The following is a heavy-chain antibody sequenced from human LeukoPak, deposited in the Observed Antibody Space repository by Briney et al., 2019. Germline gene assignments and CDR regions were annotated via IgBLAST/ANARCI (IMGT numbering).Heavy chain of an antibody. CDR2: INHSGST. CDR1: GFTFSNYD. V-gene: IGHV4-34*01. CDR3: AREKMRRYSYGYAH. J-gene: IGHJ4*02. Sequence: PGRSLRLSCAASGFTFSNYDMHWVRQPPGKGLEWIGEINHSGSTNYNSSLKSRVTISVDTSKNQFSLKVSSVTAADTAVYYCAREKMRRYSYGYAHWGQGTLVTVSS. D-gene: IGHD5-18*01.